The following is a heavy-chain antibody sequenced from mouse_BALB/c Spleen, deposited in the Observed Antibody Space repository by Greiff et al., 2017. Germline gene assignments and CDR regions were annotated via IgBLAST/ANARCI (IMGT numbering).Heavy chain of an antibody. CDR3: ARGYDLAY. Sequence: EVQGVESGPGLVKPSQSLSLTCTVTGYSITSDYAWNWIRQFPGNKLEWMGYISYSGSTSYNPSLKSRISITRDTSKNQFFLQLNSVTTEDTATYYCARGYDLAYWGQGTTLTVSS. V-gene: IGHV3-2*02. CDR2: ISYSGST. CDR1: GYSITSDYA. J-gene: IGHJ2*01. D-gene: IGHD2-2*01.